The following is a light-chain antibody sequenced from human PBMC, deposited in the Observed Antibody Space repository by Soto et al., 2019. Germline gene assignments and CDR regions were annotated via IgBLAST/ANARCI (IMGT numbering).Light chain of an antibody. V-gene: IGKV1-9*01. CDR3: QQVNSFPST. CDR1: QGISSH. CDR2: AAS. J-gene: IGKJ5*01. Sequence: IQLTQSPSSLSASVGDRVTITCRASQGISSHLAWYQQKPGKAPTLLISAASTLRTGVPSRFSGGGFGTDFPLTLSSLQPEDFATYYCQQVNSFPSTFGQGTRLEIK.